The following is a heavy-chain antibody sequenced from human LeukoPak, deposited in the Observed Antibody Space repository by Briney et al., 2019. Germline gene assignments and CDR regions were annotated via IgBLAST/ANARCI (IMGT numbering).Heavy chain of an antibody. V-gene: IGHV1-69*13. CDR3: AQKVGSGSSNWFDP. D-gene: IGHD3-10*01. Sequence: ASVKVSCKASGGTFSSYAISWVRQAPGQGLEWMGGIIPIFGTANYAQKFQGRVTITADESTSTAYMELSSLRSEDTAVYYCAQKVGSGSSNWFDPWGQGTLVTVSS. CDR1: GGTFSSYA. J-gene: IGHJ5*02. CDR2: IIPIFGTA.